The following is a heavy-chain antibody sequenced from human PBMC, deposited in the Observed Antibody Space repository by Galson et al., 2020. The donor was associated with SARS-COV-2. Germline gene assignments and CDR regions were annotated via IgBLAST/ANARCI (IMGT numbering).Heavy chain of an antibody. CDR3: ARDRGNYSGFDY. Sequence: GGSLRLSCAASGFTFSSYAMHWVRQAPGKGLEWVAVISYDGSNKYYADSVKGRFTISRDNSKNTLYLQMNSLRAEDTAVYYCARDRGNYSGFDYWGQGTLVTVSS. D-gene: IGHD1-26*01. V-gene: IGHV3-30*04. CDR1: GFTFSSYA. J-gene: IGHJ4*02. CDR2: ISYDGSNK.